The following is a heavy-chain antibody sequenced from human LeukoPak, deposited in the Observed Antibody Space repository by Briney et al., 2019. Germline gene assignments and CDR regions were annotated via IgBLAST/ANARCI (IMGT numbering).Heavy chain of an antibody. CDR1: EXTFSNYA. D-gene: IGHD3-10*01. CDR2: ISGGGGST. J-gene: IGHJ5*02. V-gene: IGHV3-23*01. Sequence: GGSLRLSCAASEXTFSNYAMNWVRQAPGKGLEWVSGISGGGGSTYYADSVKGRFTISRDNSKNTLYLQMDSLRAEDTALYYCAKSPYGSGAHWFDPWGQGTLVTVSS. CDR3: AKSPYGSGAHWFDP.